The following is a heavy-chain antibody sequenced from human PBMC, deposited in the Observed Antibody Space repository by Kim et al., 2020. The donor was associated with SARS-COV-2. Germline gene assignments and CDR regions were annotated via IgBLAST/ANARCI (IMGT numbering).Heavy chain of an antibody. V-gene: IGHV3-48*04. J-gene: IGHJ4*02. D-gene: IGHD2-15*01. CDR3: ARALLGYCSGGNCDQGY. Sequence: GGSLRLSCAASGFTFSSYSMNWVRQAPGKGLEWVSYISSSSSTIYYADSVKGRFNISRDNAKNSLYLQMNSLRAEDTAVYYCARALLGYCSGGNCDQGYWGQGTLVTVSS. CDR2: ISSSSSTI. CDR1: GFTFSSYS.